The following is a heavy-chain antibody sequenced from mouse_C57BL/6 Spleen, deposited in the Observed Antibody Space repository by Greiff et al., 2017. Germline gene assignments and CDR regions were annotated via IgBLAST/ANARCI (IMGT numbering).Heavy chain of an antibody. CDR1: GYSITSGYY. Sequence: VQLKESGPGLVKPSQSLSLTCSVTGYSITSGYYWNWIRQFPGNKLEWMGYISYDGSNNYNPSLKNRISITRDTSKNQFFLKLNSVTTEDTATYYYAGPIYYYGSSPLYYAMDYWGQGTSVTVSS. V-gene: IGHV3-6*01. CDR3: AGPIYYYGSSPLYYAMDY. CDR2: ISYDGSN. J-gene: IGHJ4*01. D-gene: IGHD1-1*01.